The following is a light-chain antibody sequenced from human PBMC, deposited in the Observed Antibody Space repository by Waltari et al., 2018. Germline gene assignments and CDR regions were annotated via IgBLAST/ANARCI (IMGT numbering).Light chain of an antibody. J-gene: IGKJ2*02. CDR1: QSISSW. CDR2: KAS. CDR3: QQYNSYSPEGT. Sequence: DIQMTQSPSTLSASVGDRVTITCRASQSISSWLDLYQQKPGKAPKLLIYKASSLESGVPSRFSGSGSGTEFTLTISSLQPDDFATYYCQQYNSYSPEGTFGQGTKLEIK. V-gene: IGKV1-5*03.